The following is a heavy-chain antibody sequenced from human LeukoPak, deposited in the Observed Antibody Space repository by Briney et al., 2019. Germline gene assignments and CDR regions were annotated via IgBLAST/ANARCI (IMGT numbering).Heavy chain of an antibody. CDR2: FSDGDGTRT. CDR1: GFCSYW. D-gene: IGHD3-3*01. J-gene: IGHJ4*02. Sequence: GSLRLSCAASGFCSYWSHWFRQSPGKRLGWVARFSDGDGTRTTYADFAEGRFTVSTASAKNTVFLQMNSLPAEDTAVYFCASESYEILRGGFAYWGQGGLVTVSS. CDR3: ASESYEILRGGFAY. V-gene: IGHV3-74*01.